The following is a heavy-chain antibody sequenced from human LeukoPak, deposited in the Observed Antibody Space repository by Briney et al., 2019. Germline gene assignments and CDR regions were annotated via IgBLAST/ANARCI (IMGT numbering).Heavy chain of an antibody. CDR1: GGSISSYY. Sequence: SETLSLTCTFSGGSISSYYWSWIRQPPGKGLEWIGYIYYSGSTNYNPSLKSRVTISVDTSKNQFSLKLSSVTAADTAVYYCARHGVAVAELDYWGQGTLVTVSS. CDR2: IYYSGST. D-gene: IGHD6-19*01. V-gene: IGHV4-59*08. CDR3: ARHGVAVAELDY. J-gene: IGHJ4*02.